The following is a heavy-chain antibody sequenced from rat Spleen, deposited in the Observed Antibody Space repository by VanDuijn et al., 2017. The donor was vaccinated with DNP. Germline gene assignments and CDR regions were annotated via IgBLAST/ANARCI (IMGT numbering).Heavy chain of an antibody. Sequence: EVQFQESGPGLVKSSQSLSLTCSVTGYSITSNYWAWIRKFPGNKMEWMGYINYSGTTAYNPSLRSRISITRDTSKNQFFLQLNSVTTEDTATYYCARQGITPFAYWGQGVMVTVSS. J-gene: IGHJ2*01. CDR1: GYSITSNY. D-gene: IGHD1-4*01. CDR3: ARQGITPFAY. V-gene: IGHV3-1*01. CDR2: INYSGTT.